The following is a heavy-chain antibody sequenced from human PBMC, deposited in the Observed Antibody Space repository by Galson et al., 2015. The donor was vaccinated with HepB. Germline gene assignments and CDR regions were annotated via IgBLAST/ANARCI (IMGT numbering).Heavy chain of an antibody. D-gene: IGHD4-23*01. J-gene: IGHJ4*02. V-gene: IGHV3-48*01. Sequence: SLRLSCAASGFTFSSYSMNWVRQAPGKGLEWVSYISSSSSTIYYADSVKGRFTISRDNAKNSLYLQMNSLRAEDTAVYYCARDGFYGGNSLRYWGQGTLVTVSS. CDR1: GFTFSSYS. CDR3: ARDGFYGGNSLRY. CDR2: ISSSSSTI.